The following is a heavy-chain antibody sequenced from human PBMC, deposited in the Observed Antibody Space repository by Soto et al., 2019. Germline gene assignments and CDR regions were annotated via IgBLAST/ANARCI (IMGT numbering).Heavy chain of an antibody. CDR1: GGSFSGYY. V-gene: IGHV4-34*01. Sequence: SETLSLTCAVYGGSFSGYYWSWIRQPPGKGLEWIGEINHSGSTNYNPSLKSRVTISVNTSKNQFSLKLSSVTAADTAVYYCARGHWGPARGGKYYMDVWGKGTTVTVSS. CDR2: INHSGST. D-gene: IGHD3-16*01. J-gene: IGHJ6*03. CDR3: ARGHWGPARGGKYYMDV.